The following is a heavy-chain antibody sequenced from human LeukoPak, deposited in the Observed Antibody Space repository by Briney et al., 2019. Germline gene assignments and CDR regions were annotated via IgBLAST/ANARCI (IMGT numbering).Heavy chain of an antibody. CDR3: ARDRDYAFDS. CDR2: IGGTHSNI. Sequence: GVSLRLSCAASGFTFSIYSMNWVRQAPGKGLEWVSYIGGTHSNIYYADSVKGRFTISRDDAKNSLYLQMNSLRDEDTAVYYCARDRDYAFDSWGQGTLVTVSS. V-gene: IGHV3-48*02. J-gene: IGHJ4*02. CDR1: GFTFSIYS. D-gene: IGHD4-17*01.